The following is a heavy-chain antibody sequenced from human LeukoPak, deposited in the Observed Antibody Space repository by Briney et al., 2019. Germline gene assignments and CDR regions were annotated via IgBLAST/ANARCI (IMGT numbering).Heavy chain of an antibody. CDR2: ISGSGGST. V-gene: IGHV3-23*01. CDR1: GFTFSSYA. Sequence: PGGSLRLSCAASGFTFSSYAMSWVRQAPGKGLEWVSAISGSGGSTYYADSVKGRFTISRDNSKNTLYLQMNSLRAEDTAVYYRAKSQKGLARIHWFGDTKDYFDYWGQGTLVTVSS. J-gene: IGHJ4*02. D-gene: IGHD3-10*01. CDR3: AKSQKGLARIHWFGDTKDYFDY.